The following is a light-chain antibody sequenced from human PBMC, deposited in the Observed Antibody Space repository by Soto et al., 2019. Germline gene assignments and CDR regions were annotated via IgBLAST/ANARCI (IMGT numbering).Light chain of an antibody. V-gene: IGLV2-14*03. J-gene: IGLJ1*01. CDR3: YSYTSSSTFI. Sequence: QSVLTQPASVSGSPGQSITISCTGTSSDVGGYNYVSWYQHHPGKAPKLMIYDVSNRPSGVSNRFSGSKSGNTASLTISGLQAENKADYYCYSYTSSSTFIFGTATKLTV. CDR1: SSDVGGYNY. CDR2: DVS.